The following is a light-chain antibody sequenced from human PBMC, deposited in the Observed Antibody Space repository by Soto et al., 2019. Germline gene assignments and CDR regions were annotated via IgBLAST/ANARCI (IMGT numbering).Light chain of an antibody. CDR1: QTINSY. CDR2: NTS. Sequence: QMTQSPSSLSASVGDRVTITCRASQTINSYLHWYQQKPGKAPKLLIYNTSNLQSGVPSRFSGSGSGTDFTLTISTLQPEDFATYYCQHGGAFGPGTKVDIK. J-gene: IGKJ3*01. V-gene: IGKV1-39*01. CDR3: QHGGA.